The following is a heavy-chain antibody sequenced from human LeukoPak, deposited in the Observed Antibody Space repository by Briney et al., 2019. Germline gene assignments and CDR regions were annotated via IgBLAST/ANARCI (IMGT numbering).Heavy chain of an antibody. CDR3: ARTGPGNTFDY. CDR1: GCTISNYY. J-gene: IGHJ4*02. D-gene: IGHD1-26*01. V-gene: IGHV4-4*07. Sequence: SETLSLTCTVSGCTISNYYWRWIRQPAGKGLEWIGRIYTSGSTNYNPSLKSRVTMSVDTSTNQFFLKLSSVTGADTAVYYCARTGPGNTFDYWGQGTLVTVSS. CDR2: IYTSGST.